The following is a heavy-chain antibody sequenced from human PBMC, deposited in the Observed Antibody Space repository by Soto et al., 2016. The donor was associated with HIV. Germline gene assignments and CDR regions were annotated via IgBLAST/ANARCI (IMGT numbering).Heavy chain of an antibody. Sequence: EVHLVESGGGLVQPGGSLRLSCAASGFTFSTYWMHWVRQAPGKGLVWVSRINSDGSSTSYADSVKGRFTISRDNAKNTLYLQMNSLRAEDTAVYYCARGGTYDILTGYYNVGLGYWGQGTLVTVSS. CDR1: GFTFSTYW. CDR2: INSDGSST. CDR3: ARGGTYDILTGYYNVGLGY. J-gene: IGHJ4*02. D-gene: IGHD3-9*01. V-gene: IGHV3-74*01.